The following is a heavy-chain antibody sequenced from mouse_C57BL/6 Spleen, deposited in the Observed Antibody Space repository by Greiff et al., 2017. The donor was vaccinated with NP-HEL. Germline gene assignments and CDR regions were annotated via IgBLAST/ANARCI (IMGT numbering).Heavy chain of an antibody. CDR3: ARNGDYDYGAWFAY. Sequence: QVQLKQSGPGLVQPSQSLSITCTVSGFSLTSYGVHWVRQSPGKGLEWLGVIWSGGSTDYNAAFISRLSISKDNSKSQVFFKMNSLQADDTAIYYCARNGDYDYGAWFAYWGQGTLVTVSA. CDR1: GFSLTSYG. J-gene: IGHJ3*01. D-gene: IGHD2-4*01. CDR2: IWSGGST. V-gene: IGHV2-2*01.